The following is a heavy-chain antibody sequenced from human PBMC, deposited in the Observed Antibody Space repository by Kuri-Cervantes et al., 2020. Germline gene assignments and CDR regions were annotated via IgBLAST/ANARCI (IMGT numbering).Heavy chain of an antibody. CDR2: ISYDGSNK. D-gene: IGHD4-23*01. CDR3: ARAVVTHFDY. J-gene: IGHJ4*02. Sequence: GESLKISCAASGFTFSSYAMHWVRQAPGKGLEWVAVISYDGSNKYYADSVKGRFTISRDNSKNTLYLQMNSLRAGDTAVYYCARAVVTHFDYWGQGTLVTVSS. CDR1: GFTFSSYA. V-gene: IGHV3-30-3*01.